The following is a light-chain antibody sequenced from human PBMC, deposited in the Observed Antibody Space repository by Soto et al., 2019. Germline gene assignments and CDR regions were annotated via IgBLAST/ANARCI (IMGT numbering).Light chain of an antibody. Sequence: DIQMTQSPSSLSASVGDRVTITCRASQGIRNYLAWYQQTPGKVPKLLIYGATTLQSGVPSRFNGSGSETDFTLTISSLQPEDVATYYCQRYNSAPLTFGGGTKVEIK. V-gene: IGKV1-27*01. CDR2: GAT. CDR3: QRYNSAPLT. J-gene: IGKJ4*01. CDR1: QGIRNY.